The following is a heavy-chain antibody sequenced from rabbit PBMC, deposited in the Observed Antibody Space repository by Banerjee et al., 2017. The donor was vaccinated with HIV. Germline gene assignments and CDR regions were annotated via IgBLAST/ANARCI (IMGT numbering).Heavy chain of an antibody. V-gene: IGHV1S7*01. Sequence: QLKETGGGLVQPGGSPTLSCKASGFTISSTYHMSWVRQAPGKGLEWIGIIHTGDRSTQYASWVNGRFTISSVNAQNTVDLQLNRLTAADTATYFCVTSYAGYGYATPFNLWGQGTLVTVS. CDR2: IHTGDRST. CDR1: GFTISSTYH. CDR3: VTSYAGYGYATPFNL. D-gene: IGHD6-1*01. J-gene: IGHJ4*01.